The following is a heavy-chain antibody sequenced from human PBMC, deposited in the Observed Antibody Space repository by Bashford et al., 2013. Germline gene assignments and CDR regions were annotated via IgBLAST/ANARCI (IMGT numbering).Heavy chain of an antibody. CDR3: ARLDAVPSTSNWFDP. V-gene: IGHV4-39*01. D-gene: IGHD2-2*01. Sequence: SETLSLICTVSGDSISGSRYYWGWIRQPPGRGLEWIGNIYYSGSAYYNLSLKSRVTISVDTSKNQFSLKLTSVTAADTALYYCARLDAVPSTSNWFDPWGQGTLVTVSS. J-gene: IGHJ5*02. CDR1: GDSISGSRYY. CDR2: IYYSGSA.